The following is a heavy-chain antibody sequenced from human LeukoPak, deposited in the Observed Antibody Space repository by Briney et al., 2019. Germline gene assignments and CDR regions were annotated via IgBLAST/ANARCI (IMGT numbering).Heavy chain of an antibody. D-gene: IGHD5-12*01. CDR1: GFSLSTSGMC. Sequence: GSGPTLVNPTQTLTLTCTFSGFSLSTSGMCVSWIRQPPGKALEWLARIDWDDDKYYSTSLKTRLTISKDTSKNQVVLTMTNMDPVDTATYYCARIQDSGYVSAAFDIWGQGTMVTVSS. V-gene: IGHV2-70*11. J-gene: IGHJ3*02. CDR2: IDWDDDK. CDR3: ARIQDSGYVSAAFDI.